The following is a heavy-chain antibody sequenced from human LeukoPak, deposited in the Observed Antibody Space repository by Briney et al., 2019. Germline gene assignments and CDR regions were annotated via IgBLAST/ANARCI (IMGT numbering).Heavy chain of an antibody. D-gene: IGHD3-10*01. CDR3: ASGSGSYYR. J-gene: IGHJ4*02. CDR1: GFTFSSYW. CDR2: IKEDGSVK. V-gene: IGHV3-7*01. Sequence: QPGGSLRLSCAASGFTFSSYWMSWVRQAPGKGLEWVANIKEDGSVKYYVDSVEGRFTISRDNAKNSLFLQMNGLRAEDTAVYYCASGSGSYYRWGQGTLVTVSS.